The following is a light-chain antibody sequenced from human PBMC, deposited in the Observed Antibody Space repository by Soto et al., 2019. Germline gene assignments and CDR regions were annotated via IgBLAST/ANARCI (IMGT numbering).Light chain of an antibody. V-gene: IGKV1-39*01. CDR2: AAS. CDR1: QSISSY. J-gene: IGKJ1*01. CDR3: QLSYSTPSWT. Sequence: DIQMTQSPSSLSASVGDRVTITCRASQSISSYLNWYQQKPGKAPKLLIYAASSLQSGVPSRFSGSGSGTDFTLTISCLQPEDFATYYCQLSYSTPSWTFGQGTKVDIK.